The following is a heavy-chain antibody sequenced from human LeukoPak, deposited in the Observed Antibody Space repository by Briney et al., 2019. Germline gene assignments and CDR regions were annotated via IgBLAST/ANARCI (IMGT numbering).Heavy chain of an antibody. V-gene: IGHV3-53*04. CDR1: GFTVSSNY. D-gene: IGHD3-9*01. CDR2: IYSGGSI. J-gene: IGHJ3*02. Sequence: PGGSLRLSCAASGFTVSSNYVSWVRQAPGKGVGWVSVIYSGGSIYYADSVKGRFTISRHNSKNTLYLQMNSLRAEDTAVYYWARGFLTGYYDAFDIWGQGTMVTVSS. CDR3: ARGFLTGYYDAFDI.